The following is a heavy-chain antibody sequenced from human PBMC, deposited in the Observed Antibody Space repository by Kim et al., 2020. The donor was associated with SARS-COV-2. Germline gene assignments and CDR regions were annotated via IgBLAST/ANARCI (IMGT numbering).Heavy chain of an antibody. CDR2: MNPNSGNT. CDR3: ARLGWGYSSSWFGYYYYMDV. J-gene: IGHJ6*03. CDR1: GYTFTSYD. V-gene: IGHV1-8*01. Sequence: ASVKVSCKASGYTFTSYDINWVRQATGQGLEWMGWMNPNSGNTGYAQEFQGRVTMTRNTSKSTAYMELSSLRSEDTAVYYCARLGWGYSSSWFGYYYYMDVWGKGTTVTVSS. D-gene: IGHD6-13*01.